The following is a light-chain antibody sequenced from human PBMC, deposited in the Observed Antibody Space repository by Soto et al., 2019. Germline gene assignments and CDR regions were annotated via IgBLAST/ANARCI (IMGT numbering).Light chain of an antibody. CDR2: DAS. CDR1: QSVSSSY. Sequence: EIVLTQSPGTLSLSPGERATLSCRASQSVSSSYLAWYQQKVGQAPRLLIYDASNRATGIPDRFSGRGSGTDFTLTISRLEPEDFAVYYCQQYGRSPRTCGQGTKVEIK. J-gene: IGKJ1*01. V-gene: IGKV3-20*01. CDR3: QQYGRSPRT.